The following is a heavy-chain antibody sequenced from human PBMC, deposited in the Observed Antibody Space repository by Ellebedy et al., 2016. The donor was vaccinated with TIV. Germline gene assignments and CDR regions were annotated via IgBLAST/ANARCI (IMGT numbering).Heavy chain of an antibody. V-gene: IGHV3-53*01. CDR1: GFTVSNHY. Sequence: GESLKISCAASGFTVSNHYISWVRQAPGKGLEWASVIYSGGSTYYADSVKGRFTISRDNSKNTVYLQMNSLRAEDTAVYYCARGVLSGYWGQGTLVTVSS. CDR3: ARGVLSGY. D-gene: IGHD2/OR15-2a*01. J-gene: IGHJ4*02. CDR2: IYSGGST.